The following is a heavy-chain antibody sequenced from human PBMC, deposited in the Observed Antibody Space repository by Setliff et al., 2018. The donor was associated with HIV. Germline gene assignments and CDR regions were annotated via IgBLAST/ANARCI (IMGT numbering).Heavy chain of an antibody. CDR2: IYFSERP. CDR3: ARQLSNSLDY. D-gene: IGHD7-27*01. V-gene: IGHV4-39*01. CDR1: GAPIDDASYY. Sequence: PSETLSLTCSVSGAPIDDASYYWAWIRQPPGKGLEWIGSIYFSERPYYNPSLSSRVTISVDTSKNQVSLWLSSVTAADTAIYYCARQLSNSLDYWGQGALVTVSS. J-gene: IGHJ4*02.